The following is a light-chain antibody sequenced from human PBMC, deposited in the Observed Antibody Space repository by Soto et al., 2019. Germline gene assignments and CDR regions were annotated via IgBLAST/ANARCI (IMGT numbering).Light chain of an antibody. Sequence: DIQMTQSPSSLSASVGDRITITCRASQSISSYLNWYQQKPGKAPKVLIYAASSLQSGVPSRFSGSGSGTDFTLTISSLQPEDFATYYCQQSHSAPWTFGQGNRVDIK. J-gene: IGKJ1*01. CDR2: AAS. V-gene: IGKV1-39*01. CDR3: QQSHSAPWT. CDR1: QSISSY.